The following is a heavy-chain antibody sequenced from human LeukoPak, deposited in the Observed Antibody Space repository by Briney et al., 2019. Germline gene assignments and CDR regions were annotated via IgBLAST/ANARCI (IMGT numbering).Heavy chain of an antibody. Sequence: DPGGSLRLSCVASGFTFSTYDMHWVRQARGEGLEWVSAIGTAGDTYYPGSVKGRFTISRENAENSLYLQMNSLGVGDTAMYYCATATKSGYYSYWGQGTLVTVSS. J-gene: IGHJ4*02. CDR2: IGTAGDT. V-gene: IGHV3-13*01. CDR1: GFTFSTYD. CDR3: ATATKSGYYSY. D-gene: IGHD3-3*01.